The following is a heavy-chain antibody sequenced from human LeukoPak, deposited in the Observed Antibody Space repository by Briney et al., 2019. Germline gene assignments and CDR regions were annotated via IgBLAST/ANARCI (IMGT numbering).Heavy chain of an antibody. CDR1: GGPISSSSYY. D-gene: IGHD2-2*02. CDR3: ARADCSSTSCYRSYYYYGMDV. Sequence: PSETLSLTCTVSGGPISSSSYYWGWIRQPPGKGLEWIGSIYHSGSTYYNPSLKSRVTISVDTSKNQFSLKLSSVTAADTAVYYCARADCSSTSCYRSYYYYGMDVWGQGTTVTVSS. V-gene: IGHV4-39*01. CDR2: IYHSGST. J-gene: IGHJ6*02.